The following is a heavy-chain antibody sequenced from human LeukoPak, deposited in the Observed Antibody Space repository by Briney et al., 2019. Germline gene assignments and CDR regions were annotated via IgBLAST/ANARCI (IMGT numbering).Heavy chain of an antibody. CDR2: IYYTGMA. CDR3: ARGKRAGVKAVAGMGYYFDY. V-gene: IGHV4-59*01. D-gene: IGHD6-19*01. J-gene: IGHJ4*02. Sequence: PSETLSLTCTVSGGSISSYYWSWIRQPPGKGLEWIGYIYYTGMANYKPSLKGRLTMPLDTSKNQLSLILNSVTAADTAVYYCARGKRAGVKAVAGMGYYFDYWGQGTLVTVSS. CDR1: GGSISSYY.